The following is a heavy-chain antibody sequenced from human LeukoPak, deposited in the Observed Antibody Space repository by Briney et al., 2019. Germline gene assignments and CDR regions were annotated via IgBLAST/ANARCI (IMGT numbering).Heavy chain of an antibody. CDR2: ITGSSSTI. CDR3: ARDSYGDYHFDY. V-gene: IGHV3-48*01. J-gene: IGHJ4*02. Sequence: GGSLRLSCAASGFSFSSYSLNWVRQAAGKGLEWVSYITGSSSTINYADSVKGRFTISRDKAKNSLYLQMNSLRAEDTAVYYCARDSYGDYHFDYWGQGTLVTVSS. D-gene: IGHD4-17*01. CDR1: GFSFSSYS.